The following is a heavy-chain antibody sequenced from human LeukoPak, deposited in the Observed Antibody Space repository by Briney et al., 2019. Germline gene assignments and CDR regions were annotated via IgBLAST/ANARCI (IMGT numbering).Heavy chain of an antibody. CDR3: ARDRPGDGYFDY. CDR2: IGGRGET. D-gene: IGHD3-10*01. CDR1: GLAFSDYG. Sequence: GGSLRLSCAASGLAFSDYGMNWVRQAPGKGLEWVSGIGGRGETYYADSVKGRFTISRDNSKNTVYLQMSSLRAEDTAVFYCARDRPGDGYFDYWGQGTLVTVSS. J-gene: IGHJ4*02. V-gene: IGHV3-23*01.